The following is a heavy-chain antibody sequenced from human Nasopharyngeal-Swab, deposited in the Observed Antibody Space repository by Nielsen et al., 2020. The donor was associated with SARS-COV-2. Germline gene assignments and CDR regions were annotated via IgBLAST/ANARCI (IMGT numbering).Heavy chain of an antibody. V-gene: IGHV3-48*03. Sequence: GESLKISCAASGFTFSSYEMNWVRQAPGKGLEWVSYISGSGSTIYYADSVKGRFTISRDNAKNSLYLQMNSLRAEDTAVYYCARGDDSSGFSTTLDYWGQGTLVTVSS. J-gene: IGHJ4*02. CDR3: ARGDDSSGFSTTLDY. CDR1: GFTFSSYE. D-gene: IGHD3-22*01. CDR2: ISGSGSTI.